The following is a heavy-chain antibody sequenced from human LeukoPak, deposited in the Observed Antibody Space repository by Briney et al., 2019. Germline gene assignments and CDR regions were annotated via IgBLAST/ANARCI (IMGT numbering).Heavy chain of an antibody. CDR3: ARGRVSSGWYGDAFDI. D-gene: IGHD6-19*01. Sequence: SETLSLTCAVYGGSFSGYYWSWIRQPPVKGLEWIGEINHSGSTNYNPSLKSRVTISVDTSKNQFSLKLSSVTAADAAGYYCARGRVSSGWYGDAFDIWGQGTMVTVSS. CDR2: INHSGST. CDR1: GGSFSGYY. J-gene: IGHJ3*02. V-gene: IGHV4-34*01.